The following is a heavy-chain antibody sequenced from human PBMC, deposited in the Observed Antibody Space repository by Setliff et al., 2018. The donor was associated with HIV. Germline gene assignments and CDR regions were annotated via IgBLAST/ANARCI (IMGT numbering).Heavy chain of an antibody. V-gene: IGHV3-30-3*01. CDR2: ISYDGSNK. CDR1: GFTFSNYA. CDR3: ARETMYDSRGYLSHYFDY. Sequence: RLSCAASGFTFSNYAMHWVRQAPGKGLEWVAVISYDGSNKYYADSVKGRFTISRDNSKNTLYLQMNSLRVEDTAVYYCARETMYDSRGYLSHYFDYWGQGTPVTV. D-gene: IGHD3-22*01. J-gene: IGHJ4*02.